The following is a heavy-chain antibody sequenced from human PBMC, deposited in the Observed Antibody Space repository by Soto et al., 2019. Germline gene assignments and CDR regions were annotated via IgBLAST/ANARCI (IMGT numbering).Heavy chain of an antibody. V-gene: IGHV3-30*04. CDR3: ARLPGPLVSVLYIYPLDARESPSDVDI. Sequence: QMQLVQSGGGVVQPGRSLRLSCAASGFTFSHYTMHWVRQAPGKGLEWVAVISFDGSNKIYADSVKGRFTISKDNSQNTLDIQMNDLLHEDTAVYYCARLPGPLVSVLYIYPLDARESPSDVDIWGQGTTVTVSS. CDR2: ISFDGSNK. J-gene: IGHJ6*02. CDR1: GFTFSHYT. D-gene: IGHD2-21*02.